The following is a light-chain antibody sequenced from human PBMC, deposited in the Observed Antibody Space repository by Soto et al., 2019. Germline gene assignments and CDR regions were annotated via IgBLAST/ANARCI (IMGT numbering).Light chain of an antibody. V-gene: IGKV4-1*01. CDR1: RSVLYKSNNKNH. CDR2: WAS. CDR3: QQYFDVPFT. J-gene: IGKJ4*01. Sequence: DIVMTQSPDSLAVSLGERATMNCKCSRSVLYKSNNKNHLAWYQQKPGQPPQLIIYWASTRESGVPERFSGSGSGTDFTLTISSLEAEDVAFYWCQQYFDVPFTFGGGTKVDI.